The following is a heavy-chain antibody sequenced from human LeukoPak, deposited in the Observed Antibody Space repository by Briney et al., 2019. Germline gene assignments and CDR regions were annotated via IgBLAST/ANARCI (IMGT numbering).Heavy chain of an antibody. CDR3: AKDNRGGWSGYFDY. V-gene: IGHV3-33*06. D-gene: IGHD6-19*01. J-gene: IGHJ4*02. Sequence: GGSLRLSCATSGFIFSSYGMYWVRQAPGKGLEWVAVIWHDGSAEFYADSVKGRFTVSRDDSRNTVYLQMNSLRAGDTALYYCAKDNRGGWSGYFDYWGQGILVTVSS. CDR2: IWHDGSAE. CDR1: GFIFSSYG.